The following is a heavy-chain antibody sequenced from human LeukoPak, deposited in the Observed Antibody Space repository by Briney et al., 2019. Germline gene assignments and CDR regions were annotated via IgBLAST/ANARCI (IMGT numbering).Heavy chain of an antibody. CDR1: GDSISGQY. V-gene: IGHV4-59*11. CDR3: ARLARMTLVRGQSYYYHSMDV. J-gene: IGHJ6*02. Sequence: SGTLSLTCTVSGDSISGQYWSWIRQPPGKGLEWVGYIHYSGTTNYNPSLKNRVTLSVDTSKNEFSLHLSSVAAADTAVYYCARLARMTLVRGQSYYYHSMDVWGQGTTVTVSS. CDR2: IHYSGTT. D-gene: IGHD3-10*01.